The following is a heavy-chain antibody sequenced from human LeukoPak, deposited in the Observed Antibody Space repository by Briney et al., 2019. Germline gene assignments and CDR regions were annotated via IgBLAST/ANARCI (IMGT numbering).Heavy chain of an antibody. J-gene: IGHJ4*02. Sequence: SETLSLTCTVSGGSIGSYYWSWIRQPPGKGLEWIGYIYYSGSTNYNPSLKSRVTISVDTSKNQFSLKLSSVTAADTAVYYCARVSTVTTYETLYYFDYWGQGTLVTVSS. CDR3: ARVSTVTTYETLYYFDY. V-gene: IGHV4-59*01. CDR2: IYYSGST. D-gene: IGHD4-17*01. CDR1: GGSIGSYY.